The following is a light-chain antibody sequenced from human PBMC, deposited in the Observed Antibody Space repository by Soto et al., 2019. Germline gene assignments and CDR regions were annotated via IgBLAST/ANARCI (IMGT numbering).Light chain of an antibody. V-gene: IGKV1-39*01. Sequence: DIQMPQSPSSLSAFVGDTVTINCRATASIDRYLNWYQQKPRQAPRVLITAASTLESGVPSRFSGSGSGTDFNLTINTLQPDDFATYYCQRTYNAPFTFGPGTKVSMK. CDR1: ASIDRY. J-gene: IGKJ3*01. CDR2: AAS. CDR3: QRTYNAPFT.